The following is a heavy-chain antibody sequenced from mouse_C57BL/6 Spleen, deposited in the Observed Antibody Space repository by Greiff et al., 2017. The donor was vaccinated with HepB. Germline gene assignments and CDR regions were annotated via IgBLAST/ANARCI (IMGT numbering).Heavy chain of an antibody. CDR2: ISDGGSYT. J-gene: IGHJ3*01. Sequence: DVHLVESGGGLVKPGGSLKLSCAASGFTFSSYAMSWVRQTPEKRLEWVATISDGGSYTYYPDNVKGRFTISRDNAKNNLYLQMSHLKSEDTAMYYCARDQGYDYDEGAFAYWGQGTLVTVSA. CDR1: GFTFSSYA. CDR3: ARDQGYDYDEGAFAY. D-gene: IGHD2-4*01. V-gene: IGHV5-4*01.